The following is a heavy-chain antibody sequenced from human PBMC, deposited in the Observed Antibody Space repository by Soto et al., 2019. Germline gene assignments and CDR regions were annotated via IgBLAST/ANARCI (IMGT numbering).Heavy chain of an antibody. D-gene: IGHD5-18*01. CDR3: ARDGRKQLWAEGLNSMDV. CDR1: AYTFTTYG. V-gene: IGHV1-18*01. CDR2: ISGYNGQT. J-gene: IGHJ6*02. Sequence: QVQLVQSGPEVKKPGASVKVSCKASAYTFTTYGISWVRQAPGQGLEWMGWISGYNGQTNYAPKFRGRVTITTDTATSTAYMEVRSRGSDDTAMYYCARDGRKQLWAEGLNSMDVWGQGTTVTVSS.